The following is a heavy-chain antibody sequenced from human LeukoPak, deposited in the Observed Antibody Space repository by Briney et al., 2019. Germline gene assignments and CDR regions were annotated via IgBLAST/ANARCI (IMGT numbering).Heavy chain of an antibody. V-gene: IGHV5-51*01. CDR1: EYIFTDHL. Sequence: GESLKISFEYIFTDHLIAWERQVPGKGLEGVGIIYPEDSDTRYSPSFQGQVTISADQSIRSAYLRCSSLKASDTAMYYCARARAYYYDGSAYYFDSWGQGTLVTVSS. CDR2: IYPEDSDT. D-gene: IGHD3-22*01. CDR3: ARARAYYYDGSAYYFDS. J-gene: IGHJ4*02.